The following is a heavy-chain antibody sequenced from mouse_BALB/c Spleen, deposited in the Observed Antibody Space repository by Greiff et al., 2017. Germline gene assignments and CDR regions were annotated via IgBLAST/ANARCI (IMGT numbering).Heavy chain of an antibody. V-gene: IGHV3-2*02. Sequence: VQLQQSGPGLVKPSQSLSLTCTVTGYSITSDYAWNWIRQFPGNKLEWMGYISYSGSTSYNPSLKSRISITRDTSKNQFFLQLNSVTTEDTATYYCARNHAMDYWGQGTSVTVSA. CDR3: ARNHAMDY. CDR1: GYSITSDYA. J-gene: IGHJ4*01. CDR2: ISYSGST.